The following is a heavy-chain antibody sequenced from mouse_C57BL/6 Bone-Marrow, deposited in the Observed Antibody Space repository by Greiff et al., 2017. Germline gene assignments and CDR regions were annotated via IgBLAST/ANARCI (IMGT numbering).Heavy chain of an antibody. CDR1: GFTFSSYA. CDR3: ARDAVVAPTEYFDV. Sequence: EVMLVESGGGLVKPGGSLKFSCAASGFTFSSYAMSWVRQTPEKRLEWVATISDGGSYTYYPDNVKGRFTISRDNAKNTLYLQMSHLKSVDTAMNYGARDAVVAPTEYFDVWGTGTTVTVSS. J-gene: IGHJ1*03. V-gene: IGHV5-4*01. D-gene: IGHD1-1*01. CDR2: ISDGGSYT.